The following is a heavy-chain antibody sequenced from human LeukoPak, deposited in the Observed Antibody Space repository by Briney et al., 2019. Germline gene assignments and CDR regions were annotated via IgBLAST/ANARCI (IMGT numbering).Heavy chain of an antibody. CDR1: GFICSSYA. Sequence: PGGSLRLSCAASGFICSSYAVSSVRAAEGSGLEWFSAISVGGGGTYYADFFKGLFTISRDNSKNTMYLQMNSLRAEDTAVFHCATDRVGYSYGYSHYYGMDVWGQGTTVTVSS. CDR2: ISVGGGGT. J-gene: IGHJ6*02. V-gene: IGHV3-23*01. CDR3: ATDRVGYSYGYSHYYGMDV. D-gene: IGHD5-18*01.